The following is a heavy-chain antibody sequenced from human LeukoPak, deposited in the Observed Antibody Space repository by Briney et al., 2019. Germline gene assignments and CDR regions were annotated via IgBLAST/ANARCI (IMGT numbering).Heavy chain of an antibody. V-gene: IGHV4-34*01. CDR3: ARTLLAYDAFDI. CDR2: INHSGST. Sequence: SETLSLTCAVYGGSFSGYYWSWIRQPPGKGLEWIGEINHSGSTNYNPSLKSRVTISVDTSKNQFSLKLSSVTAADTAVYYCARTLLAYDAFDIWGQGTMVTVSP. J-gene: IGHJ3*02. CDR1: GGSFSGYY.